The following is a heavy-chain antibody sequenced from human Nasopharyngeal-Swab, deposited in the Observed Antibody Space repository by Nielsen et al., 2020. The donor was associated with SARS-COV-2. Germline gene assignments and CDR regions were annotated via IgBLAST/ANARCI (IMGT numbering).Heavy chain of an antibody. CDR2: FDPEDGET. CDR1: GYTLTELS. V-gene: IGHV1-24*01. CDR3: ARSSYCSGGSCPAGY. Sequence: LVKVSCKVSGYTLTELSMHWVRQAPGKGLEWMGGFDPEDGETIYAQKFQGRVTMTEDTSTDTAYMELSSLRSEDTAVYYCARSSYCSGGSCPAGYWGQGTLVTVSS. J-gene: IGHJ4*02. D-gene: IGHD2-15*01.